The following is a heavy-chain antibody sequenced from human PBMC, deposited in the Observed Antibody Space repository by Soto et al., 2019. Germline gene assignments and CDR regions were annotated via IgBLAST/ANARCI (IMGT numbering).Heavy chain of an antibody. CDR1: GFSLSTDDVG. J-gene: IGHJ4*02. V-gene: IGHV2-5*02. Sequence: GSGPTLVNPTQTLTLTCTFSGFSLSTDDVGVGWIRQPPGKALDWLAVIYWDDDKRYSPSLKSRLTITKDTSKNQVLLTITNMDPVDTATYFCARSKYSISSFDYWGQGALVTVSS. D-gene: IGHD6-6*01. CDR3: ARSKYSISSFDY. CDR2: IYWDDDK.